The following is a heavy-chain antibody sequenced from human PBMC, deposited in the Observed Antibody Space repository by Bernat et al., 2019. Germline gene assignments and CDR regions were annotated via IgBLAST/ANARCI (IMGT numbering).Heavy chain of an antibody. D-gene: IGHD6-25*01. CDR3: ARDKMHSSGAKGFAFII. CDR2: IYSGGST. J-gene: IGHJ3*02. V-gene: IGHV3-53*01. Sequence: EVQLVESGGGLIQPGGSLRLSCAASGFTVSSNYMSWVRQAPGKGLEWVSVIYSGGSTYYADSVKGRFTISRDNSKNTLYLQMNSLRAEDTAVYYCARDKMHSSGAKGFAFIIWGHETMISVSP. CDR1: GFTVSSNY.